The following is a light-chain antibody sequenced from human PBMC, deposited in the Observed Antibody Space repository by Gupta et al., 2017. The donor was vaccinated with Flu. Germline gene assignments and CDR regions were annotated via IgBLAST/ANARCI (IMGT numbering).Light chain of an antibody. V-gene: IGKV3-20*01. Sequence: EIVLTQSQGTLSLSPGERSSLYCRASQSINRNFLAWYQQKPGQAPRLLIYGASSRATGIPDRFSGSGSGTEFTLTISRREPEDFAVYHCQRERSFMFTFGQGTKLDIK. CDR2: GAS. J-gene: IGKJ2*01. CDR3: QRERSFMFT. CDR1: QSINRNF.